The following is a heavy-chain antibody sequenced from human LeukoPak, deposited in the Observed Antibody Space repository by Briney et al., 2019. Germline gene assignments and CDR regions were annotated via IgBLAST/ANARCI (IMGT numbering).Heavy chain of an antibody. CDR2: VYYTGST. V-gene: IGHV4-59*01. J-gene: IGHJ6*03. CDR1: GDSMNHYY. Sequence: SETLSLTCTVSGDSMNHYYWTWIRQPPGKGLEWIGYVYYTGSTNYNPSLKSRVTISVDTSKNQFSLKLSSVTAADTAVYYCAREPGGARGYSYGYGYYYYMGVWGKGTTVTVSS. CDR3: AREPGGARGYSYGYGYYYYMGV. D-gene: IGHD5-18*01.